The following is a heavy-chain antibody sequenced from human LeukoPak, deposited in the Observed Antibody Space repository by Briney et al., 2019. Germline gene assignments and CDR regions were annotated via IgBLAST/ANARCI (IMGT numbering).Heavy chain of an antibody. D-gene: IGHD3-22*01. V-gene: IGHV3-7*01. CDR1: GFTFSTYW. J-gene: IGHJ4*02. CDR3: AREKLDTRGYVDY. Sequence: GGSLRLSCAGSGFTFSTYWMSWVRQAPGKGLDWVANIKQDGTDKYYVDSVKGRFTISRGNAKNLLYLQMNSLRAEDTAVYYCAREKLDTRGYVDYWGQGTLVTVSS. CDR2: IKQDGTDK.